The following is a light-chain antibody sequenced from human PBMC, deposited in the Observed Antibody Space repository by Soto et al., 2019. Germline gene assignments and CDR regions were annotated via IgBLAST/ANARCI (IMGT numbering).Light chain of an antibody. Sequence: QSVLTQPPSASGTPGQRVTISCSGSSSNIGSNTVNWYQQLPGTAPKLLIYSNNQRPSGVPDRFSGSKSGTSASLAISGLQSEDEADYYCSSYGGNNNVLFGGGTKLTVL. V-gene: IGLV1-44*01. J-gene: IGLJ2*01. CDR3: SSYGGNNNVL. CDR2: SNN. CDR1: SSNIGSNT.